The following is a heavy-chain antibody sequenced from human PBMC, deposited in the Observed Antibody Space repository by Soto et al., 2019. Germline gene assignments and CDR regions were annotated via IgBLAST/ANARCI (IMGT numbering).Heavy chain of an antibody. D-gene: IGHD2-21*02. V-gene: IGHV1-69*13. CDR2: IIPIFDTT. J-gene: IGHJ4*02. Sequence: SVKVSGAASGRTVRNSCISWVRQAPWQGLECMGGIIPIFDTTNYAQKLQRRITIIADESTNTGYMELSNLRSADTGVYYCARAPILVSVTLHENYFDSWCQGTLVLVSS. CDR1: GRTVRNSC. CDR3: ARAPILVSVTLHENYFDS.